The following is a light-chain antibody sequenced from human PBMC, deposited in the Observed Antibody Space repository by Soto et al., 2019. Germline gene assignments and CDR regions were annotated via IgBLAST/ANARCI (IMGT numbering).Light chain of an antibody. V-gene: IGKV3-15*01. CDR3: QQYNNWPPYT. Sequence: EIVMTQSPATLSVSPGDRATLSCRASQSVSSYLAWYQQKPGQAPRLLIYGASTRATGIPARFSGSGSGTEFTLTISRLQSEDFAVYYCQQYNNWPPYTFGQGTKLEIK. CDR2: GAS. CDR1: QSVSSY. J-gene: IGKJ2*01.